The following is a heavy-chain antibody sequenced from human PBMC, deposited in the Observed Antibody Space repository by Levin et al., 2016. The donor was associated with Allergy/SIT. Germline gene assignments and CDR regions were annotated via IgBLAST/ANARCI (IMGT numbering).Heavy chain of an antibody. V-gene: IGHV3-33*01. D-gene: IGHD2/OR15-2a*01. J-gene: IGHJ4*02. Sequence: GESLKISCAASGFTFSSYGMHWVRQAPGKGLEWVAVIWYDGSNKYYADSVKGRFTISRDNSKNTLHLQMNSLRAEDTAVYYCAREYFYGRSFDYWGQGTLVTVSS. CDR3: AREYFYGRSFDY. CDR2: IWYDGSNK. CDR1: GFTFSSYG.